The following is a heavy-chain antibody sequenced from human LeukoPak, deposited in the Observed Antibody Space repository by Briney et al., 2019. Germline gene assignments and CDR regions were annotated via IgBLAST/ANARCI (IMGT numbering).Heavy chain of an antibody. CDR2: ISSSSSYI. CDR1: GFTFSSYS. V-gene: IGHV3-21*01. J-gene: IGHJ5*02. Sequence: GGSLRLSCAASGFTFSSYSMNWVRQAPGKGLEWVSSISSSSSYIYYADSVKGRFTISRDNAKNSLYLQMNSLRAEDTAVYYCARGAPDNCSSTSCYPNWFDPWGQGTLVTVSS. D-gene: IGHD2-2*01. CDR3: ARGAPDNCSSTSCYPNWFDP.